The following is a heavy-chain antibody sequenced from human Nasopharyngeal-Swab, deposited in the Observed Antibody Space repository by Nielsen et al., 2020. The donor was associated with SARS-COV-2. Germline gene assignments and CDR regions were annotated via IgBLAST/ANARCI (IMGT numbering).Heavy chain of an antibody. D-gene: IGHD3-9*01. CDR1: GGSISSSSSY. J-gene: IGHJ4*02. CDR3: ARAGVDILTGSSGGCFDY. CDR2: FYYSGST. V-gene: IGHV4-39*01. Sequence: SETLSLTCSVSGGSISSSSSYWGWIRQPPGKGLEWIGSFYYSGSTYYTPSLKSRVTISVDTSKNQFSLKLRSVTAADTAVYYCARAGVDILTGSSGGCFDYWGQGTLVTVSS.